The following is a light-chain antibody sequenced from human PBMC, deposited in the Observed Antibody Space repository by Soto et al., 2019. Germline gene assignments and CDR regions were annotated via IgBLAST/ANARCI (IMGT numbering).Light chain of an antibody. CDR3: FSFTTDWTHV. CDR2: EVS. Sequence: QSALTQPASVSGSPGQSITISCTGSSSDIGAYNYVSWFQQYPGKAPKLIISEVSNRPSGVSNRFSGSKSGTAASLTISGLQIEDEADYFCFSFTTDWTHVFGTGTKVTVL. J-gene: IGLJ1*01. V-gene: IGLV2-14*01. CDR1: SSDIGAYNY.